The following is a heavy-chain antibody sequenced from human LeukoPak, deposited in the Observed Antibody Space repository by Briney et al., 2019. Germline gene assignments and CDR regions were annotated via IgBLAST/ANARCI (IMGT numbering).Heavy chain of an antibody. J-gene: IGHJ4*02. CDR3: ARVYSGYDLPGSLANYYFDY. CDR2: FYSGGGT. Sequence: SETLSLTCTVSGGSISSYYWSWIRQPAGKGLEWIGRFYSGGGTDYNPSLKSRVTMSVDTPKNQFSLKLSSVTAADTAVYYCARVYSGYDLPGSLANYYFDYWGQGTLVTVSS. CDR1: GGSISSYY. V-gene: IGHV4-4*07. D-gene: IGHD5-12*01.